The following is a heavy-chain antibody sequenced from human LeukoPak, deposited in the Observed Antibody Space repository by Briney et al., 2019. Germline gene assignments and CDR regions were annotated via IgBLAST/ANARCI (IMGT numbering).Heavy chain of an antibody. V-gene: IGHV1-8*01. Sequence: ASVKVSCKASGYTFTSYDINWVRQATGQGLEWMGWMNPNSGNTGYAQKFQGRVTMTRNTSISTAYMELSSRRSEDTAVYYCARSYCSSTSCQWYYYGMDVWGQGTTVTVSS. D-gene: IGHD2-2*01. CDR1: GYTFTSYD. CDR2: MNPNSGNT. J-gene: IGHJ6*02. CDR3: ARSYCSSTSCQWYYYGMDV.